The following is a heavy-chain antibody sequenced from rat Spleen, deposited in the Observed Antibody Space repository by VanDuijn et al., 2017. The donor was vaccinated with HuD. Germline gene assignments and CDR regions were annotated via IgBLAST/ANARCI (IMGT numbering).Heavy chain of an antibody. Sequence: ELQLQESGPGLVKPSQSLSLTCSVTGYSITSNYWAWIRKFPGNRMEWIGHISYSGSTSYNPSLKSRISITRDTSKNQFFLQVNSVTTEDTATYYCARSLSYAHYFWYFNFWGPGTMVTVSS. CDR1: GYSITSNY. V-gene: IGHV3-1*01. CDR3: ARSLSYAHYFWYFNF. D-gene: IGHD1-12*01. J-gene: IGHJ1*01. CDR2: ISYSGST.